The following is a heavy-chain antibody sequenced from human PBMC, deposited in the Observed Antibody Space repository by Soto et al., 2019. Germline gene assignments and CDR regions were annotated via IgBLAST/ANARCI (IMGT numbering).Heavy chain of an antibody. J-gene: IGHJ5*02. CDR2: IYWDDDK. V-gene: IGHV2-5*02. Sequence: QITLKESGPTLVKPTQSLTLTCTFSGFSLSTSGVGVGWIRQPPGKALEWLALIYWDDDKRYSPSLKSRLTITKYTSKNQVVLTMTNMDPVDTATYYCAHSGIVVVESCLRDWFDPWGQGTLVTVSS. CDR1: GFSLSTSGVG. CDR3: AHSGIVVVESCLRDWFDP. D-gene: IGHD2-15*01.